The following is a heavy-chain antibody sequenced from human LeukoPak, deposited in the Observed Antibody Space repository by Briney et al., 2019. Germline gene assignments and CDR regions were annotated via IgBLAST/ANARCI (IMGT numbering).Heavy chain of an antibody. CDR3: ARGAYLYDNFPLHY. CDR1: GYTLTDYY. CDR2: MNPNSGDA. V-gene: IGHV1-2*02. D-gene: IGHD3-3*01. J-gene: IGHJ4*02. Sequence: ASVKVSCTAFGYTLTDYYIHWVRQAPGQRLEWMGWMNPNSGDAIYAQKFQGRVTMTRDTSISTAYMELSRLTSDDTAVYFCARGAYLYDNFPLHYWGQGTLVIVSS.